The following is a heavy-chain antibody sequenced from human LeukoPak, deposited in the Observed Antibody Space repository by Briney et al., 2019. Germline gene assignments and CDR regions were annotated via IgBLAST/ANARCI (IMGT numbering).Heavy chain of an antibody. D-gene: IGHD1-26*01. V-gene: IGHV3-30-3*01. CDR3: ARASHSRSTFYFDY. CDR2: VSYDGSNK. CDR1: GFTFSTYT. Sequence: PPGRSLRLSCAASGFTFSTYTMHWVRQAPGKGLEWVAAVSYDGSNKYYADSVKGRFTISRDNSKNTLYLQMNTLRAEDTAVYYCARASHSRSTFYFDYWGQGTLVTVSS. J-gene: IGHJ4*02.